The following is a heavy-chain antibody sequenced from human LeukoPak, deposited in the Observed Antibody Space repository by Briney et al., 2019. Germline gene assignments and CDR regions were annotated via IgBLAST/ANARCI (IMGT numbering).Heavy chain of an antibody. Sequence: GGSLRLSCAASGFTFDDYAMHWVRQAPGKGLEWVSGISWNSGSIGYADSVKGRFTISRDNAKNSLYLRMNSLRAEDTALYYCAKAPGSSIAASYYFDYWGQGTLVTVSS. CDR2: ISWNSGSI. CDR3: AKAPGSSIAASYYFDY. D-gene: IGHD6-6*01. J-gene: IGHJ4*02. CDR1: GFTFDDYA. V-gene: IGHV3-9*01.